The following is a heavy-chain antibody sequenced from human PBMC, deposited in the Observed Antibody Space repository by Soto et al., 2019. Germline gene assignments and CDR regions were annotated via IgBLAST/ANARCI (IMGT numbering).Heavy chain of an antibody. J-gene: IGHJ4*02. CDR3: AQDRAARTGFNRSPFDY. D-gene: IGHD2-15*01. V-gene: IGHV3-23*01. CDR2: ISGSGGST. Sequence: GGSLRLSCAASEFTFSSYAMSWVRQAPGKGLEWVSAISGSGGSTYYADSVKGRFTISRDNSKNTLYLQMNSLRAEDTAVYYCAQDRAARTGFNRSPFDYWGQGTLVTVSS. CDR1: EFTFSSYA.